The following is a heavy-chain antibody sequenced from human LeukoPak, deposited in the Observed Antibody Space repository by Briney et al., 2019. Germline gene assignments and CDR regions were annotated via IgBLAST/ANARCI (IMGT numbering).Heavy chain of an antibody. J-gene: IGHJ4*02. D-gene: IGHD5-18*01. CDR3: ARAYRAHQTFHSYHYFDY. CDR2: INQSGST. V-gene: IGHV4-34*01. Sequence: SETLSLTCAVYGGSSSNYYWNWIRQSPGKGLEWIGGINQSGSTKYNPSLKSRVTISGDTSKNQFSLRLNSVTAADTAVYFCARAYRAHQTFHSYHYFDYWGQGTLVTVSS. CDR1: GGSSSNYY.